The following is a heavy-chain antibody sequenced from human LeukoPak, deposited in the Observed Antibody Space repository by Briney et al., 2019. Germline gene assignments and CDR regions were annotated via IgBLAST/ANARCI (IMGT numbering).Heavy chain of an antibody. J-gene: IGHJ5*02. CDR3: AIFDFLFGEIDNWFDP. CDR2: IYPGDSDT. Sequence: GESLKISCKGSGYSFTIYWIGWVRQMPGKGLEWRGIIYPGDSDTRYSPSFQGQVTISADKSISTAYLQWSSLKASDSAMYYCAIFDFLFGEIDNWFDPWGQGTQVTVSS. CDR1: GYSFTIYW. V-gene: IGHV5-51*01. D-gene: IGHD3-16*01.